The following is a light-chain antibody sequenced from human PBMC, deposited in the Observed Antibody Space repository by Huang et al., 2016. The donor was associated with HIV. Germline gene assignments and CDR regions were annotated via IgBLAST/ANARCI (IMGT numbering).Light chain of an antibody. Sequence: AIRMTQSPSSLSASTGDRVNITCRDSQDINNFIAWYQQKPGKAPNLLIYAASILETGVPSRFSGSGSGTEFNLSISCLQSEDFATYYCQQYYSYRTFGQGTQVEIK. CDR1: QDINNF. CDR2: AAS. J-gene: IGKJ1*01. V-gene: IGKV1-8*01. CDR3: QQYYSYRT.